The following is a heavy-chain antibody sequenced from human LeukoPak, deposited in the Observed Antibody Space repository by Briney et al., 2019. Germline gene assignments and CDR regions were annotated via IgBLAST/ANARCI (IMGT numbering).Heavy chain of an antibody. CDR1: GGSISSGSYY. J-gene: IGHJ6*03. D-gene: IGHD2-15*01. Sequence: SQTLSLTCTVSGGSISSGSYYWSWIRHPAGKGLEWIGSIYHSGNTYYNPSLKSRVTISVDTSKNQFSLKLRSVTAADTAVYYCARTTEGYCRGRSCYSYYYYMDVWGKGTTVTVSS. V-gene: IGHV4-39*07. CDR3: ARTTEGYCRGRSCYSYYYYMDV. CDR2: IYHSGNT.